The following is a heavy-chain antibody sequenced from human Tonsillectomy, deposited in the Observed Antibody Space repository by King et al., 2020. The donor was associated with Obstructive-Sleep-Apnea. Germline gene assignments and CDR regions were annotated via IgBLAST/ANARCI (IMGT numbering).Heavy chain of an antibody. CDR2: IYYSGST. Sequence: QLQESGPGLVKPSETLSLTCTVSGGSISSYYWSWIRQPPGKGLEWIGYIYYSGSTNYNPSLKSRVTISVDTSKNQFSLKLSSVTAADTAVYYCARVGLRYFDWLLYYWGQGTLVTVSS. D-gene: IGHD3-9*01. V-gene: IGHV4-59*01. J-gene: IGHJ4*02. CDR3: ARVGLRYFDWLLYY. CDR1: GGSISSYY.